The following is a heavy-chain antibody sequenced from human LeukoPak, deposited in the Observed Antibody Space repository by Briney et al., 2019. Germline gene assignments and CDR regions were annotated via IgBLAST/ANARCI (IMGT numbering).Heavy chain of an antibody. CDR3: VSLSADALDV. CDR1: RYTFTGYY. Sequence: ASLKVSCKAPRYTFTGYYMHSVRQAPGEGLEWMGWINPSSGGTNTALRLPSGVTTTRDTSNSTAYIELNRLRSDDTAVYYCVSLSADALDVWGQGTKVTVSS. J-gene: IGHJ3*01. CDR2: INPSSGGT. V-gene: IGHV1-2*02.